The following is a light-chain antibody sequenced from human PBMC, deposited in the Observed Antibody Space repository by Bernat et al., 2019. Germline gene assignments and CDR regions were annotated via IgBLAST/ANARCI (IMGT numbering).Light chain of an antibody. Sequence: QSVLTQPPSASGSPGQSVTISCSGSSSNIGSNNVNWYQQLPGAAPKLLIYSNYERSSGVPDRFSGSKSGTSASLAISGLRSEDEGDYFCAAWDDSLNGVFGGGTKLTVL. CDR1: SSNIGSNN. CDR3: AAWDDSLNGV. V-gene: IGLV1-44*01. CDR2: SNY. J-gene: IGLJ2*01.